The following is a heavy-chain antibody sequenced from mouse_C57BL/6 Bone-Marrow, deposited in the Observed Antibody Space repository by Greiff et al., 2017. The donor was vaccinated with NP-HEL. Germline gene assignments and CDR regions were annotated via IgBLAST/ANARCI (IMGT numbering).Heavy chain of an antibody. V-gene: IGHV1-26*01. CDR1: GYTFTDYY. CDR3: AITVVATDYAMDY. D-gene: IGHD1-1*01. Sequence: EVQLQQSGPELVKPGASVKISCKASGYTFTDYYMNWVKQSHGKSLEWIGDINPNNGGTSYNQKFKGKATLTVDKSSSTAYMELRSLTSEDSAVYYCAITVVATDYAMDYWGQGTSVTVSS. CDR2: INPNNGGT. J-gene: IGHJ4*01.